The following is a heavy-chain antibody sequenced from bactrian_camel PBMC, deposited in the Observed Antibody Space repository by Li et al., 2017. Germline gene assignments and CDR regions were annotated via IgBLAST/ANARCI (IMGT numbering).Heavy chain of an antibody. CDR2: LSSDGTT. D-gene: IGHD2*01. J-gene: IGHJ6*01. V-gene: IGHV3S55*01. CDR3: AAARRSVPVWLLAERFFAY. Sequence: QLVESGGGSVQAGGSLRLSCTASGYTYSPYCMGWFRQAPGKEREGVAVLSSDGTTKYAGSVKGRFTISKDNAKNTLYLQMNSLKPEDTAMYYCAAARRSVPVWLLAERFFAYWGQGTQVTVS. CDR1: GYTYSPYC.